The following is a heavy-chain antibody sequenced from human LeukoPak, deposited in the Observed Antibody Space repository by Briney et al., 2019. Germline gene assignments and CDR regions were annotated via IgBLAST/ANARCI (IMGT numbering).Heavy chain of an antibody. Sequence: GGSLRLSCAASGFTFSIYWMSWVRHAPGKGREWVANIKQDGSEKYYVDSLTGRFTISRDNAKNPLYLQMNSLRAEDTAVCYCARSAFGSGSYGFDYWGEGTLVTVSP. CDR3: ARSAFGSGSYGFDY. CDR1: GFTFSIYW. CDR2: IKQDGSEK. V-gene: IGHV3-7*01. D-gene: IGHD3-10*01. J-gene: IGHJ4*02.